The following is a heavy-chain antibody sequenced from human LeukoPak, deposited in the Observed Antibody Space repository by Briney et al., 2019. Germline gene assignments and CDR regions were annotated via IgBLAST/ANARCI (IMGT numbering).Heavy chain of an antibody. V-gene: IGHV4-59*08. CDR3: ARGGWSVDY. Sequence: SETLSLTCTVSGGSMSSYYWSWIRQPPGKGLEWIGYTYYNGKTNYSPSLNSRVTISVDTSRNQFSLKLNSVTAADTAVYYCARGGWSVDYWGQGTLVTVSS. CDR1: GGSMSSYY. D-gene: IGHD6-19*01. CDR2: TYYNGKT. J-gene: IGHJ4*02.